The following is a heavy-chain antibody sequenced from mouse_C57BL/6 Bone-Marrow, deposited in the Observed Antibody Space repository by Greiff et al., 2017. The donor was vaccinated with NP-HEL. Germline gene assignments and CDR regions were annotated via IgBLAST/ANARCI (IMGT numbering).Heavy chain of an antibody. CDR2: IYPGSGSP. CDR3: AREDYYGSSYVTWFAY. CDR1: GYTFTSYW. V-gene: IGHV1-55*01. J-gene: IGHJ3*01. Sequence: QVQLQQPGAELVKPGASVKMSCKASGYTFTSYWITWVKQRPGQGLEWIGDIYPGSGSPNYNEKFKSKATLTVDTPSSTAYMQLRSLTSEDSAVYYCAREDYYGSSYVTWFAYWGQGTLVTVSA. D-gene: IGHD1-1*01.